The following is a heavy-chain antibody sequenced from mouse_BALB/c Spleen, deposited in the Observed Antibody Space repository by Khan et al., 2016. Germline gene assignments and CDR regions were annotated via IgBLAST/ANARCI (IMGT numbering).Heavy chain of an antibody. Sequence: EVQLQESGPGLVKPSQSLSLTCTVTGYSITSDYAWNWIRQFPGNKLEWRGYISYSGSTSYNPSLKSRISITRDTSKNQFFLQLNSVTTEDTATYYCARRGEAYGSSGTYAMDYWGQGTSVTVSS. D-gene: IGHD1-1*01. V-gene: IGHV3-2*02. CDR2: ISYSGST. J-gene: IGHJ4*01. CDR1: GYSITSDYA. CDR3: ARRGEAYGSSGTYAMDY.